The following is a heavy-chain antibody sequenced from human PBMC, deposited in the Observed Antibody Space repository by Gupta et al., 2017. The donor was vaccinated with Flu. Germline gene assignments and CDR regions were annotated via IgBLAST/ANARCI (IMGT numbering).Heavy chain of an antibody. Sequence: QVHLVESGGGVVQPGRSLRLSCADSGFTFSSYDIHWVRQAPGKGLEWVALISFDGSKKLYGGSVRGRFAISRDNSRNTLYLQMNSLRPEDTAVYYCAKGGPMGGKSLIDYFDYWGQGTLVTVSS. CDR2: ISFDGSKK. D-gene: IGHD4-23*01. CDR3: AKGGPMGGKSLIDYFDY. CDR1: GFTFSSYD. J-gene: IGHJ4*02. V-gene: IGHV3-30*18.